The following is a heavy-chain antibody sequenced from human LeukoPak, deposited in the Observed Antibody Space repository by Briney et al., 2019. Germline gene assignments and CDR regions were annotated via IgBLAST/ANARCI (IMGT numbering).Heavy chain of an antibody. D-gene: IGHD2-15*01. CDR2: ISSSSSYI. V-gene: IGHV3-21*01. Sequence: PGGSLRLSCAASGFTFSSYSMNWVRQAPGKGLEWVSSISSSSSYIYYADSVKGRFTISRDNAKNSLYLQMNSLRAEDTAVYYCARDRRQREYCSGGSCYSGRYFDYWGQGTLVTVSS. CDR3: ARDRRQREYCSGGSCYSGRYFDY. CDR1: GFTFSSYS. J-gene: IGHJ4*02.